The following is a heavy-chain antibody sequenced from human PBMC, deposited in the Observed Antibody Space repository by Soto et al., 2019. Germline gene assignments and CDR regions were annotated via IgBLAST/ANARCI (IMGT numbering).Heavy chain of an antibody. CDR1: GGSISSYY. CDR2: IYTSGST. D-gene: IGHD4-17*01. Sequence: SETLSLICTVSGGSISSYYWSWIRQPAGKGLEWIGRIYTSGSTNYNPSLKSRVTMSVDRSKSQIPLTLRSVTAADTAIYYCASMDHYGDYFHAFDVCGRGTLVTVS. V-gene: IGHV4-4*07. CDR3: ASMDHYGDYFHAFDV. J-gene: IGHJ3*01.